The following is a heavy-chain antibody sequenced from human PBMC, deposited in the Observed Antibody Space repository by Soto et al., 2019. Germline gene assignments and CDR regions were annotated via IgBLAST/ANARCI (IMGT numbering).Heavy chain of an antibody. V-gene: IGHV4-38-2*02. J-gene: IGHJ4*02. CDR2: IYHSGTT. CDR1: GFSISSGFY. CDR3: ARGMNPQDY. Sequence: SETLSLTCNVSGFSISSGFYWGWVRQPPGKGLEWIGAIYHSGTTYFNPSLKSRVTMAIDTSMNQFSLSLASVAAADTAMYYCARGMNPQDYWGQGTLVTVS. D-gene: IGHD6-13*01.